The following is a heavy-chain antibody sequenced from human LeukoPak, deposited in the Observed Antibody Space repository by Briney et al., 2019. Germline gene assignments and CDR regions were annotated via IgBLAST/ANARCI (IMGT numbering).Heavy chain of an antibody. CDR2: ISSSSSYI. V-gene: IGHV3-21*05. D-gene: IGHD3-10*01. CDR1: GFTFSSYG. J-gene: IGHJ6*03. Sequence: PGGSLRLSCAASGFTFSSYGMNWVRQAPGKGLEWVSYISSSSSYIYYADSVKGRFTISRDNAKNSLYLQMNSLRAEDTAVYYCARDSLWFGELLYSYYYMDVWGKGTTVTVSS. CDR3: ARDSLWFGELLYSYYYMDV.